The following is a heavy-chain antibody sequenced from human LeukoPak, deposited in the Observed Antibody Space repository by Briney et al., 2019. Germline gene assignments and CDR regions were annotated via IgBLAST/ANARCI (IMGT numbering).Heavy chain of an antibody. CDR3: ARSYDTNFDY. V-gene: IGHV4-59*01. CDR2: IYFSGST. Sequence: PSETLSLTCTVSGGSIRSYYWSWIRQPPGKGLEWIGYIYFSGSTSYNPSLKSRVTISVDRSENQFSLKLSSVAAADTAVYYCARSYDTNFDYWGQGTLVTVSS. J-gene: IGHJ4*02. CDR1: GGSIRSYY. D-gene: IGHD3-3*01.